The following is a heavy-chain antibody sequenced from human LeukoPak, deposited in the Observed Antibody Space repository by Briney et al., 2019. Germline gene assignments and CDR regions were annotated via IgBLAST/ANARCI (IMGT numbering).Heavy chain of an antibody. CDR1: GDSVTSGTFY. CDR2: VYYTGST. J-gene: IGHJ5*02. Sequence: SETLSFTCTVSGDSVTSGTFYWAWLRQPPGKGLEWIATVYYTGSTYYIPSLKSRVTISIDTSKNQFSLTLRSVVAPDTALYYCARHSGSGSLSRPFDPWGQGTLVTVSS. V-gene: IGHV4-39*01. CDR3: ARHSGSGSLSRPFDP. D-gene: IGHD3-10*01.